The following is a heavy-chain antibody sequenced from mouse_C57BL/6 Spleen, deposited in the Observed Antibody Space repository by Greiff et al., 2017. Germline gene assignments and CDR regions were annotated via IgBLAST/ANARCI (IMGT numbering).Heavy chain of an antibody. CDR3: AYGDY. J-gene: IGHJ2*01. Sequence: QVQLKQPGPELVKPGASVKISCKASGYAFSSSWMNWVKQRPGKGLEWIGRIYPGDGDTNYNGKFKGKATRTADKSSSTAYMQLSSLTSEDSAVYFCAYGDYWGQGTTLTVSS. CDR1: GYAFSSSW. D-gene: IGHD1-1*02. CDR2: IYPGDGDT. V-gene: IGHV1-82*01.